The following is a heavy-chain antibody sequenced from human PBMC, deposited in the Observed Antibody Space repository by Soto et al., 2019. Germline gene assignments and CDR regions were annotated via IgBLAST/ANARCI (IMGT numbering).Heavy chain of an antibody. CDR2: INPNSGGT. CDR3: ARAGRNWTRVGSLDP. D-gene: IGHD1-1*01. Sequence: ASVKVSCKASGDTFTGYYMHCVRQAPGQGLEWMGWINPNSGGTNYAQKFQGWVTMTRDTSISTAYMELSRLRSDDTAVYYCARAGRNWTRVGSLDPWGQGTLVTVSS. J-gene: IGHJ5*02. CDR1: GDTFTGYY. V-gene: IGHV1-2*04.